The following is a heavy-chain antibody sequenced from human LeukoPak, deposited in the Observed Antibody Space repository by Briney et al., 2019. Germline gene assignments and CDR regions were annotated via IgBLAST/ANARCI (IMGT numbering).Heavy chain of an antibody. CDR3: AKLGTGGAWATSRGSYYFDY. Sequence: GGSLRLSCAASGFTVSSNYMTWVRQAPGKGLKWVSHIYSGGSTFYADSVKGRFTISRDNSKNTLYLQMNSLRAEDTAVYYCAKLGTGGAWATSRGSYYFDYWGQGTLVTVSS. CDR2: IYSGGST. D-gene: IGHD3-10*01. V-gene: IGHV3-53*01. J-gene: IGHJ4*02. CDR1: GFTVSSNY.